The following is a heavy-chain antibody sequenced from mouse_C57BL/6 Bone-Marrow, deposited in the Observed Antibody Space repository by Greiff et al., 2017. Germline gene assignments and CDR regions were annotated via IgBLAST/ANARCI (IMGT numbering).Heavy chain of an antibody. V-gene: IGHV7-1*01. CDR1: GFTFSDFY. J-gene: IGHJ1*03. CDR3: ARDRPSYYGSSRYWYFDV. D-gene: IGHD1-1*01. CDR2: SRNKANDYTT. Sequence: EVQLVESGGGLVQSGRSLRLSCATSGFTFSDFYMEWVRQAPGKGLEWIAASRNKANDYTTEYSASVKGRFIVSRDTSLSILYLRMNALRAEDTAIYYCARDRPSYYGSSRYWYFDVWGTGTTVTVSS.